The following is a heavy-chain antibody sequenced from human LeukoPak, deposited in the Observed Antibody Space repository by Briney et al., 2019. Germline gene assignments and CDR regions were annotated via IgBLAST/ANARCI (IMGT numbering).Heavy chain of an antibody. CDR2: IYYSGST. CDR3: ARRRRYDYVWGSHDY. V-gene: IGHV4-39*01. CDR1: GGSISSSSYY. Sequence: SETPSLTCTVTGGSISSSSYYWGWIRQPPGEGLEWLGSIYYSGSTYYNPSLKSRVTISVDTSKNQFSLKLSSVTAADTAVYYCARRRRYDYVWGSHDYWGQGTLVTVSS. J-gene: IGHJ4*02. D-gene: IGHD3-16*01.